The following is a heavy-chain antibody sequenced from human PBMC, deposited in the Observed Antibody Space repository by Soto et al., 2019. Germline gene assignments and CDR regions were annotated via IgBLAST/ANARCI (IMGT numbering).Heavy chain of an antibody. Sequence: EVQLVESGGDLVQPGDSLRLSCAASGFTIGAYVFHWVRQAPVKALEYISAISSYGGNIYYANSVKGIFTISRDNSKNALFLQMGTLRTEDMGVYYCAREVGSRNYYKGVYYYYYMDVWGKGTTVTVSS. D-gene: IGHD3-10*01. CDR2: ISSYGGNI. J-gene: IGHJ6*03. V-gene: IGHV3-64*01. CDR3: AREVGSRNYYKGVYYYYYMDV. CDR1: GFTIGAYV.